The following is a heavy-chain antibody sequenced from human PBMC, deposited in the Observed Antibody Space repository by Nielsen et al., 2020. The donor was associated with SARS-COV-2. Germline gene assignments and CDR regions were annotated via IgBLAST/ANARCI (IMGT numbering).Heavy chain of an antibody. J-gene: IGHJ3*02. Sequence: SETLSLTCTVSGGSISSYYWSWIRQPPGKGLEWIGYIYYSGSTNYNPSLKSRVTISVDTSKSQFSLKLSSVTAADTAVYYCARALALEMATITVWAFDIWGQGTMVTVSS. CDR1: GGSISSYY. V-gene: IGHV4-59*01. CDR3: ARALALEMATITVWAFDI. D-gene: IGHD5-24*01. CDR2: IYYSGST.